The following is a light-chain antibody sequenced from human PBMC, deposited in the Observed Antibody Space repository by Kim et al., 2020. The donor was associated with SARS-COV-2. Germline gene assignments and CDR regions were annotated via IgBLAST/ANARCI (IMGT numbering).Light chain of an antibody. J-gene: IGKJ4*01. CDR2: WAS. V-gene: IGKV4-1*01. CDR1: QSILYSSNNKNY. CDR3: HQYYSIPPYT. Sequence: DIVMTQYPDSLAVSLGERATINCKSSQSILYSSNNKNYVAWYQQKPGQPPKLLIYWASTRESGVPDRFSGSGSGTDFTLTISSLQAEDVAVYYCHQYYSIPPYTFGGGTKVDIK.